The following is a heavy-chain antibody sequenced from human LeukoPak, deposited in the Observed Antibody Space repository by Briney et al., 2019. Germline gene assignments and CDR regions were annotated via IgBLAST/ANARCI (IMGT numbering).Heavy chain of an antibody. D-gene: IGHD5-18*01. Sequence: PGGSLRLSCAASGFTFSSYAMHWVRQAPGKGLEWVAVISYDGSNKYYADSVKGRFTISRDNAKNSLYLQMNSLRAEDTAVYYCARVADGYSYGRFDYWGQGTLVTVSS. CDR1: GFTFSSYA. CDR2: ISYDGSNK. V-gene: IGHV3-30-3*01. CDR3: ARVADGYSYGRFDY. J-gene: IGHJ4*01.